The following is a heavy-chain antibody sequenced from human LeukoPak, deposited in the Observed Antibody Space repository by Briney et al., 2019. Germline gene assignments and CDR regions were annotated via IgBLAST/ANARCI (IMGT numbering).Heavy chain of an antibody. CDR1: GYTFTGYY. Sequence: ASVKVSCKSCGYTFTGYYMHWVRQAPGRGREGMGLINPNSGVTNYAQKFQGRVTMTRDTSISTAYMELNRLRSDDAAFYYCARGLEDGYCSGGRCVPYYWGQGTMVTVSS. D-gene: IGHD2-15*01. J-gene: IGHJ4*02. CDR2: INPNSGVT. V-gene: IGHV1-2*02. CDR3: ARGLEDGYCSGGRCVPYY.